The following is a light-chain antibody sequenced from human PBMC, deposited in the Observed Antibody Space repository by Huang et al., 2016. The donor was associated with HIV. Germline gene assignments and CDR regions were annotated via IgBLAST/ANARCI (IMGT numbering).Light chain of an antibody. J-gene: IGKJ2*01. CDR1: QSVSSN. CDR3: QQYNNWPPVT. CDR2: GAS. Sequence: EVVMTQSPATLSVSPGERATLSCRARQSVSSNLAWYQQNPGQAPRLLIYGASTRATGVPARVSGSGSGTEFTLTISSLQSEDFAVYYCQQYNNWPPVTFGQGTKLEIK. V-gene: IGKV3D-15*01.